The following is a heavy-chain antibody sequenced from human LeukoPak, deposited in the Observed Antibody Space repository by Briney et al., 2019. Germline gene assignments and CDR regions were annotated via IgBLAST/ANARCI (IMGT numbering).Heavy chain of an antibody. CDR1: GFSFSSHG. CDR3: AREVYCSSTSCWFYYYYGMDV. CDR2: ISHDGNTK. V-gene: IGHV3-30*03. Sequence: GGSLRLSCAASGFSFSSHGMHWVRQAPGKGLEWVAVISHDGNTKYYADSVKGRFTISRDNSKNTLYLQMNSLRAEDTAVYYCAREVYCSSTSCWFYYYYGMDVWGQGTTVTVSS. J-gene: IGHJ6*02. D-gene: IGHD2-2*01.